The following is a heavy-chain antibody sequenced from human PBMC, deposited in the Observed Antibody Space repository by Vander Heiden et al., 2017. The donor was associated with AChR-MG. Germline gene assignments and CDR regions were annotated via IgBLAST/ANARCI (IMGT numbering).Heavy chain of an antibody. CDR1: GGSISRGGYY. V-gene: IGHV4-31*03. CDR2: IYYSGST. J-gene: IGHJ6*02. CDR3: ARTSYYDFWSGHNTDYGMDV. D-gene: IGHD3-3*01. Sequence: QVQLQESGPGLVKPSQTLSLTCPLSGGSISRGGYYWGWIRQHPGKGLEWIGYIYYSGSTYYNPSLKRRVTIAVDTSKNQFSLKRSSVTAADTAVYYCARTSYYDFWSGHNTDYGMDVWGQGTTVTVSS.